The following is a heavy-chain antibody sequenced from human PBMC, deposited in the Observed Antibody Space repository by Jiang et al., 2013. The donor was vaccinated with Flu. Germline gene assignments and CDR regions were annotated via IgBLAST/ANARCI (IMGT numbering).Heavy chain of an antibody. D-gene: IGHD6-25*01. V-gene: IGHV3-30-3*01. CDR1: GFTFSTYA. CDR2: ILYHGATK. J-gene: IGHJ3*02. CDR3: AVIATAGGGDAFDI. Sequence: GVVQPGRSLRLSCAASGFTFSTYAMHWVRQAPGKGLEWVAAILYHGATKYYADSVKGRFTISRDNSKNTLLLQMNNLRTEDTAVYYCAVIATAGGGDAFDIWGQGTMVTVSS.